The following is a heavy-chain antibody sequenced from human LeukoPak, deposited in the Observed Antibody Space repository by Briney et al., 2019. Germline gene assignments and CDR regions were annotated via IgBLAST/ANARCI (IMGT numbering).Heavy chain of an antibody. J-gene: IGHJ4*02. D-gene: IGHD3-10*01. CDR2: ILYDESNK. CDR3: ARDLSPVVRASPMGY. CDR1: GFTFRGSG. Sequence: GRSLRLSCAASGFTFRGSGMHWVRQAPGKGLEWVAVILYDESNKYYADSVKGRFTISSDTSKNTLYLQMNSLRAEDTAVYYCARDLSPVVRASPMGYWGQGTLVT. V-gene: IGHV3-30*19.